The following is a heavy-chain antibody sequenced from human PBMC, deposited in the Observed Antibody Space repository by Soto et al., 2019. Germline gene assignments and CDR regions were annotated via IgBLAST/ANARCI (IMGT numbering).Heavy chain of an antibody. V-gene: IGHV3-33*01. CDR1: GFTFSSYG. D-gene: IGHD6-19*01. CDR3: ARGQGVAGPNYYYYGMXV. J-gene: IGHJ6*02. Sequence: SLRLSCAASGFTFSSYGMHWVRQAPGKGLEWVAVIWYDGSNKYYADSVKGRFTISRDNSKNTLYLQMNSLRAEDTAVYYCARGQGVAGPNYYYYGMXVWGQGTTVTVSS. CDR2: IWYDGSNK.